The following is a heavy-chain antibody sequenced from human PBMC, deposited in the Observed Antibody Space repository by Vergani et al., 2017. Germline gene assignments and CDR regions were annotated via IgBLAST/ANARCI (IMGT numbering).Heavy chain of an antibody. J-gene: IGHJ6*02. D-gene: IGHD3-10*01. V-gene: IGHV5-51*01. CDR3: ARHRGYYGSGTYLYYYYAMDV. Sequence: VRLVESGGGVVQPGRSLRLSCAASGYSFTSYWIGWVRQKPGKGLEWMGIIYPGDSDTRYSPSFQGQVTISADKSISTAYLQWSSLKASDTAMYYCARHRGYYGSGTYLYYYYAMDVWGQGTTVTVSS. CDR1: GYSFTSYW. CDR2: IYPGDSDT.